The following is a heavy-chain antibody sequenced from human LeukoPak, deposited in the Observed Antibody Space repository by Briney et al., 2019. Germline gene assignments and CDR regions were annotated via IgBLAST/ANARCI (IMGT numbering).Heavy chain of an antibody. Sequence: PSETLSLTCTVSGGSISSSSYYWGWIRQPPGKGLEWIGYIYYSGSTYYNPSLKSRVTISVDTSKNQFSLKLSSVTAADTAVYYCARSYCSSTSCYGGYYYYGMDVWGQGTTVTVSS. CDR3: ARSYCSSTSCYGGYYYYGMDV. V-gene: IGHV4-31*03. CDR2: IYYSGST. CDR1: GGSISSSSYY. J-gene: IGHJ6*02. D-gene: IGHD2-2*01.